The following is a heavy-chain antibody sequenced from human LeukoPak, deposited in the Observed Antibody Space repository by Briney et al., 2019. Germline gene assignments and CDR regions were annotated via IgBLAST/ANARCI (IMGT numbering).Heavy chain of an antibody. V-gene: IGHV4-34*01. CDR2: INHSGST. Sequence: PSETLSLTCAVYGGSFSGYYWSWIRQPPGKGLEWIGEINHSGSTNYNPSLKSRVTISVDTSKNQFSLKLSSVTAADTAVYYCARTAGWFGGLDIDYWGQGTLVTVSS. D-gene: IGHD3-10*01. J-gene: IGHJ4*02. CDR1: GGSFSGYY. CDR3: ARTAGWFGGLDIDY.